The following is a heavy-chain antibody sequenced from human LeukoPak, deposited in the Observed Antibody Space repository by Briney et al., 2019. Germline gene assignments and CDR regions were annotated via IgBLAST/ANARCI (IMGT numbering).Heavy chain of an antibody. CDR1: GYTFTSYG. CDR3: ARDILTGQPTDAFDI. D-gene: IGHD3-9*01. Sequence: GASVKVSCKAPGYTFTSYGISWVRQAPGQGLEWMGWISACNGNTNYAQKLQGRVTMTTDTSTSTAYMELRSLRSDDTAVYYCARDILTGQPTDAFDIWGQGTMVTVSS. CDR2: ISACNGNT. J-gene: IGHJ3*02. V-gene: IGHV1-18*01.